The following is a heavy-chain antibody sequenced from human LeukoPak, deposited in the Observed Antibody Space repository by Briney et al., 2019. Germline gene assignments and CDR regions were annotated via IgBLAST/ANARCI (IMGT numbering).Heavy chain of an antibody. V-gene: IGHV4-4*07. J-gene: IGHJ5*02. D-gene: IGHD5-12*01. CDR3: ARGNSGYDFGWFDP. Sequence: PSETLSLTCTVSGGSISSDYWSWIRQPAGKGLEWIGRIYTTGSTNYSPSLKSRVTMSVDTSKNQFSLKLSSVTAADTAVYYCARGNSGYDFGWFDPWGQGTLVTVSS. CDR1: GGSISSDY. CDR2: IYTTGST.